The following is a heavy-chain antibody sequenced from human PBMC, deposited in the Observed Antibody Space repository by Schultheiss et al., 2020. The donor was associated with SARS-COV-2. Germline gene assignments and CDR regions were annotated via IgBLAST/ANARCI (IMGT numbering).Heavy chain of an antibody. J-gene: IGHJ2*01. Sequence: GGSLRLSCAASGFTFSSYGMHWVRQAPGKGLEWVAVIWYDGSNKYYADSVKGRFTISRDNSKNTLFLQMNSLRAEDTGLYYCAAAYGDYWYFDLWARGTLVTVSS. CDR1: GFTFSSYG. CDR3: AAAYGDYWYFDL. D-gene: IGHD4-17*01. CDR2: IWYDGSNK. V-gene: IGHV3-33*01.